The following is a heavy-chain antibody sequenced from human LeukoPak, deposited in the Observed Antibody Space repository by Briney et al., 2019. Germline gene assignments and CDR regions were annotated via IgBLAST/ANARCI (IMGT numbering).Heavy chain of an antibody. V-gene: IGHV1-2*02. J-gene: IGHJ4*02. CDR3: AREDRGYSYGNFDY. D-gene: IGHD5-18*01. CDR2: INPNSGGT. CDR1: GYTFTGYY. Sequence: ASVKLSCKASGYTFTGYYMHWVRQAPGQGLEWMGWINPNSGGTNYAQKFQGRVTMTRDTAISTAYMELSRLRSDDTAVYYCAREDRGYSYGNFDYWGQGTLVTVSS.